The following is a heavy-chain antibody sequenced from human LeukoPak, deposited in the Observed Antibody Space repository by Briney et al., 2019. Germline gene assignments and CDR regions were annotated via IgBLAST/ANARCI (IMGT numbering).Heavy chain of an antibody. V-gene: IGHV4-39*07. CDR3: ARESEHSYDY. J-gene: IGHJ4*02. CDR2: FYYTGST. D-gene: IGHD1-14*01. Sequence: SETLSLTCTVSGGSISSSSYFWGWIRQPPGKGLEWIGSFYYTGSTYYNPSLKSRVTISVDRSKSQFSLKLSSVTAADTAVYYCARESEHSYDYWGQGTLVTVSS. CDR1: GGSISSSSYF.